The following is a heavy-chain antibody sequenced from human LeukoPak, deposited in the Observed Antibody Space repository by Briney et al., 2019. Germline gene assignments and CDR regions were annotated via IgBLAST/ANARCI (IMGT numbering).Heavy chain of an antibody. CDR1: GFTFSSNY. CDR2: IYSGGST. Sequence: PGGSLRLSCAASGFTFSSNYMSWVRQAPGKGLEWVSVIYSGGSTYYADSVKGRFTISRDNSKNTLYLQMNSLRAEDTAVYYCARDGGYCSGGSCSDAFDIWGQGTMVTVSS. J-gene: IGHJ3*02. CDR3: ARDGGYCSGGSCSDAFDI. D-gene: IGHD2-15*01. V-gene: IGHV3-66*01.